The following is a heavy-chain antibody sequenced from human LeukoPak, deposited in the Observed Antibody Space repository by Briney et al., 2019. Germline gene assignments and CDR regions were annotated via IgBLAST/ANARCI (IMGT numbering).Heavy chain of an antibody. J-gene: IGHJ5*02. Sequence: SETLSLTCTVSGVSISSYYWSWLRQPPGKGLEWIGYIYYSGSTNYNPSLKSRFTISVDTSKNQFSLKLSSVTAADTALYYCARVPRNCSSTSCYESTKPNWFDPWGQGTLVTVSS. CDR1: GVSISSYY. CDR2: IYYSGST. D-gene: IGHD2-2*01. V-gene: IGHV4-59*12. CDR3: ARVPRNCSSTSCYESTKPNWFDP.